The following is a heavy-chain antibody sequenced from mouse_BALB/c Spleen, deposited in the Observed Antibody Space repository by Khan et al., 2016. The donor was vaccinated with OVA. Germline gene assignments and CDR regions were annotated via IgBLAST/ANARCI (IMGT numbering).Heavy chain of an antibody. Sequence: EVELVESGGGLVQPGGSRKLSCAASGFTFIDYGMAWVRQTPGKGPEWIAFISSVANSIYYADTVTGRFTISRDNAKNTLYLQMSSLSADDTAMYYCARGGFAYWGQGTLVTVSA. CDR1: GFTFIDYG. CDR2: ISSVANSI. CDR3: ARGGFAY. J-gene: IGHJ3*01. V-gene: IGHV5-15*02.